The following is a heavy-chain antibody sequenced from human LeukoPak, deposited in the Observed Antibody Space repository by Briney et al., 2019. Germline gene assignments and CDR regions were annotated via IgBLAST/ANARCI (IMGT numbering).Heavy chain of an antibody. CDR3: AKGEGRDYYDSSPRSPFDY. D-gene: IGHD3-22*01. J-gene: IGHJ4*02. V-gene: IGHV3-23*01. CDR2: ISGSGGST. Sequence: GGSLRLSCAASGFTFSSYAMSWVRQAPGKGLEWVSAISGSGGSTYYADSMKGRFTISRDNSKNTLYLQMNSLRAEDTAVHYCAKGEGRDYYDSSPRSPFDYWGQGTLVTVSS. CDR1: GFTFSSYA.